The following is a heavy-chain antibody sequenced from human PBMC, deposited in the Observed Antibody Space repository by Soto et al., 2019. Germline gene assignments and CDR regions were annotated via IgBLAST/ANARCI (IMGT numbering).Heavy chain of an antibody. J-gene: IGHJ6*02. CDR2: ISDTGADK. V-gene: IGHV3-30*18. D-gene: IGHD6-13*01. Sequence: PGGSLRLSCAASGFSSFAMHWVRQAPGKGLEWVAVISDTGADKYYAESVKGRFTIARDNSMSTVYLQMDSLRVDDTAVYYCAKAEGGSSWSHRYYGLNVWGQGTTVTVSS. CDR3: AKAEGGSSWSHRYYGLNV. CDR1: GFSSFA.